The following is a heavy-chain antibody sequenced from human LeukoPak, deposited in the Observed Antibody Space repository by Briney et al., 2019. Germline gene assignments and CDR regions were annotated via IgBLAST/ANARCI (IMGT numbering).Heavy chain of an antibody. Sequence: GGSLRLSCVASGFIFSTYTINWVRQAPGKGLEWVSSITSRGNYIYQADSVKGRFTISRDNAKNSVYLQMNNLRAEDAAVYYCARGRTYDTSGYYVDYWGQGTLVTVSS. CDR3: ARGRTYDTSGYYVDY. CDR1: GFIFSTYT. V-gene: IGHV3-21*01. CDR2: ITSRGNYI. J-gene: IGHJ4*02. D-gene: IGHD3-22*01.